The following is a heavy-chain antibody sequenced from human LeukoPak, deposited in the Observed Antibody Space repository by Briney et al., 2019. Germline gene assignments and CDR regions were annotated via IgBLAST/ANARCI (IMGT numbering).Heavy chain of an antibody. D-gene: IGHD4-11*01. CDR2: IYSGGST. V-gene: IGHV3-66*02. CDR1: GFTVSSNY. CDR3: ARDNLGDYSYYYYMDV. J-gene: IGHJ6*03. Sequence: GGSLRLSCAAAGFTVSSNYMSWVRQAPGKGLEWVSVIYSGGSTYYADSVKGRFTISRDNSKNTLYLQMNSLRAEDTAVYYCARDNLGDYSYYYYMDVWGKGTTVTVSS.